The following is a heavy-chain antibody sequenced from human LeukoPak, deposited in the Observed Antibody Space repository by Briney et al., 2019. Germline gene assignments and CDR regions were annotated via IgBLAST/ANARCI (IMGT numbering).Heavy chain of an antibody. Sequence: ASVKVSCKASGYTFTGFYIHWVRQAPGQGLEWVGIINPSDSITTYAQKFQGRVTMTRDTSTSTVYMELSSLRSEDSAVYYCARGYPLDWNYFDYWGQGTLVTVSS. CDR1: GYTFTGFY. V-gene: IGHV1-46*01. CDR3: ARGYPLDWNYFDY. J-gene: IGHJ4*02. D-gene: IGHD3/OR15-3a*01. CDR2: INPSDSIT.